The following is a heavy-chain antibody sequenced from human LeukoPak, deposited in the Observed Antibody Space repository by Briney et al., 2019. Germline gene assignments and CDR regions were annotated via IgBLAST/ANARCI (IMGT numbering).Heavy chain of an antibody. CDR1: GFSFSTYG. J-gene: IGHJ3*02. CDR3: AKGAIWYGDYWEAFDI. CDR2: ISYDGSNK. Sequence: PGGSLRLSCAASGFSFSTYGMYWVRQAPGKGLEWVAVISYDGSNKYYADFVKGRFTISRDNSKNTLYLQMNSLRTEDTAVYYYAKGAIWYGDYWEAFDIWGQGTMVTVSS. D-gene: IGHD4-17*01. V-gene: IGHV3-30*18.